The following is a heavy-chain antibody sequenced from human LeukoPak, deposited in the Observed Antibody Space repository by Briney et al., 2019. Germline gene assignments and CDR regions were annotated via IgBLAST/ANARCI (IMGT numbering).Heavy chain of an antibody. Sequence: PSETLSLTCSLSGYSITSGFYWGWIRQPPGRGLEGVGSIYHSGSTYYNPSLKSRVTMSVDTSKNQFSLKLTSVTAADTAVYYCAKSNGYGLVDIWGQGTMVTVSS. CDR3: AKSNGYGLVDI. D-gene: IGHD3-10*01. CDR1: GYSITSGFY. CDR2: IYHSGST. J-gene: IGHJ3*02. V-gene: IGHV4-38-2*02.